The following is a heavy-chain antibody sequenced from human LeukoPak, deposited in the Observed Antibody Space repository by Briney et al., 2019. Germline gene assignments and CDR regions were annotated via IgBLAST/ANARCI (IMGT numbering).Heavy chain of an antibody. D-gene: IGHD3-16*01. V-gene: IGHV3-23*01. Sequence: GESLRLSCAASGFTFSSYAMSWVRQAPGKGLEWVSALGGSGRSIYYADSVKGRFTITRDNSENTLYLQMNSLRAEDTAVYYCAKGGPLNVAVANNWFDPWGQGTLVTVSS. CDR1: GFTFSSYA. J-gene: IGHJ5*02. CDR2: LGGSGRSI. CDR3: AKGGPLNVAVANNWFDP.